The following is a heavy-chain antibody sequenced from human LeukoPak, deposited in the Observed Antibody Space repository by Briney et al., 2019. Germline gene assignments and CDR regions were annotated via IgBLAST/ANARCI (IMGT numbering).Heavy chain of an antibody. CDR2: ISGSGGST. CDR3: ASIARYSSGWDGAFDI. V-gene: IGHV3-23*01. D-gene: IGHD6-19*01. CDR1: GFTFSSYA. J-gene: IGHJ3*02. Sequence: GGSLRLSCAASGFTFSSYAMSWVRQAPGKGLEWVSAISGSGGSTYYADSVKGRFTISRDNSKNTLYLQMNSLRAEDTAVYYCASIARYSSGWDGAFDIWGQGTMVTVSS.